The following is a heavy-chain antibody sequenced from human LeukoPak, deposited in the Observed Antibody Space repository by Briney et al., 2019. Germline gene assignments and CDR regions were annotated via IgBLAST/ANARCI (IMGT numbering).Heavy chain of an antibody. J-gene: IGHJ3*01. CDR1: GFTFDDYA. CDR2: INWNSDSI. D-gene: IGHD3-16*01. CDR3: AKLLSGSYVIFDAFNV. V-gene: IGHV3-9*01. Sequence: GRSLRLSCAVSGFTFDDYAMHWVRQVPGKGLEWVSGINWNSDSIGYADSVKGRFTISRDNSRNTLYLQMNSLRVEDTAVYYCAKLLSGSYVIFDAFNVWGQGTMVTVSS.